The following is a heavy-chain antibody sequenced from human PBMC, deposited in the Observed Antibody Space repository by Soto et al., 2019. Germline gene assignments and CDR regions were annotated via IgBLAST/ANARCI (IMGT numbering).Heavy chain of an antibody. D-gene: IGHD1-26*01. J-gene: IGHJ5*02. V-gene: IGHV4-59*08. CDR2: IYYSGST. CDR1: GGSISSYY. Sequence: SETLSLTCTVSGGSISSYYWSWIRQPPGKGLEWIGYIYYSGSTNYNPSLKSRVTISVDTSKNQFSLKLSSVTAADTAVYYCERVGAQVLDLWGQGTLVTVSS. CDR3: ERVGAQVLDL.